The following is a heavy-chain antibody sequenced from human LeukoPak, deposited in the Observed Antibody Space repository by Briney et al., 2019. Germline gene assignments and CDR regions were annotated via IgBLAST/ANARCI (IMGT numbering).Heavy chain of an antibody. J-gene: IGHJ4*02. CDR1: GYSITSGYY. CDR3: ARAVGSSWYDY. V-gene: IGHV4-38-2*02. D-gene: IGHD6-13*01. Sequence: SETLSLTCTVSGYSITSGYYWDWIRQPPGKGLEWIGSIYPSGGTHYNPSLKSRVTISVDKSKNQFSLKLSSVTAADTAVYYCARAVGSSWYDYWGQGTLVTVSS. CDR2: IYPSGGT.